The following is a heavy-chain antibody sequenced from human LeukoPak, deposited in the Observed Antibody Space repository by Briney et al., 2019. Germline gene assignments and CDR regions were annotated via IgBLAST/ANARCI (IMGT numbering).Heavy chain of an antibody. V-gene: IGHV1-69*13. CDR3: ARDLYNDYDAFDI. J-gene: IGHJ3*02. D-gene: IGHD3-16*01. CDR2: IIPMFGTA. Sequence: SVKVSCKASGGTFSSYGISWVRQAPGQGLEWMGGIIPMFGTANYAQKFQGRVTITADESTSTVYMELSSLRSEDTAVYYCARDLYNDYDAFDIWGQGTMVTVSS. CDR1: GGTFSSYG.